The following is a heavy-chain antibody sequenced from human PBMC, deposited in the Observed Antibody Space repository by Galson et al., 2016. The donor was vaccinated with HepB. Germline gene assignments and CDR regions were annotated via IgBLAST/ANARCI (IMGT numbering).Heavy chain of an antibody. V-gene: IGHV3-7*03. J-gene: IGHJ3*02. CDR2: INRDGSTK. Sequence: SLRLSCAASELIFSNYWMTWVRQAPGKGLEWVANINRDGSTKHYVDSVSGRFTISRDNAQNSLYLQMNSLRAEDTAVYYCARDSTPLPLRDAFDIWDQGTIVTVSS. CDR1: ELIFSNYW. CDR3: ARDSTPLPLRDAFDI. D-gene: IGHD2-2*01.